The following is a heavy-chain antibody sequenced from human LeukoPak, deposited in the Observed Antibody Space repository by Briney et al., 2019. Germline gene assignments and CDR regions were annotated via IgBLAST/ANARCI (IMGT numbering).Heavy chain of an antibody. V-gene: IGHV1-2*02. Sequence: ASVKVSCKASGYTFTSYGISWVRQAPGQGLEWMGWINPNSGDTNYAQKFQGRVTMTRDTSISTAYRELSRLRSDDTAVYYCARDLNTGGYFDYWGQGTLVTVSP. CDR2: INPNSGDT. D-gene: IGHD1-14*01. CDR3: ARDLNTGGYFDY. CDR1: GYTFTSYG. J-gene: IGHJ4*02.